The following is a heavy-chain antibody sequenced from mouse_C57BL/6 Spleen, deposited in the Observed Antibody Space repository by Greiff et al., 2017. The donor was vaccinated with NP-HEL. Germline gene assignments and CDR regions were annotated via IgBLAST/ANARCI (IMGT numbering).Heavy chain of an antibody. CDR3: ARDGGSAWFAY. V-gene: IGHV7-3*01. CDR1: GFTFTDYY. J-gene: IGHJ3*01. CDR2: IRNKANGYTT. Sequence: DVQLVESGGGLVQPGGSLSLSCAASGFTFTDYYMSWVRQPPGKALEWLGFIRNKANGYTTEYSASVKGRFTISRDNSQSILYLQMNALRAEDSATYYCARDGGSAWFAYWGQGTLVTVSA.